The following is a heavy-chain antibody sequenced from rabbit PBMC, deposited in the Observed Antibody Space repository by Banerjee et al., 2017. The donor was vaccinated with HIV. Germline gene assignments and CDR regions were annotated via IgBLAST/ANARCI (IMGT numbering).Heavy chain of an antibody. V-gene: IGHV1S45*01. CDR1: GFSFSSSYS. D-gene: IGHD6-1*01. Sequence: QEQLVESGGGLVQPEGSLTLTCTASGFSFSSSYSMCWVRQAPGKGLEWIGCIYTGSSGSTDYASWAKGRFTISKTSSTTVTLQMTSLTAADTATYFCARDYGYGYDGYDLWGPGTLVTVS. CDR2: IYTGSSGST. J-gene: IGHJ4*01. CDR3: ARDYGYGYDGYDL.